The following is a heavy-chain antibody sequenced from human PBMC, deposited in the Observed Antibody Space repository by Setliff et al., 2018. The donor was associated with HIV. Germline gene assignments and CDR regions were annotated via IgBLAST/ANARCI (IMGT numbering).Heavy chain of an antibody. CDR2: IFYSGTT. Sequence: PSETLSLTCTVSGGSITGYYWSWVRQPPGKGLEWIGYIFYSGTTNYSPSLNSRATISVDTSKNSFSLRLSSVTAADTAVYYCARVNALIRAPFDYWGQGAPVTVSS. V-gene: IGHV4-59*01. J-gene: IGHJ4*02. CDR1: GGSITGYY. CDR3: ARVNALIRAPFDY.